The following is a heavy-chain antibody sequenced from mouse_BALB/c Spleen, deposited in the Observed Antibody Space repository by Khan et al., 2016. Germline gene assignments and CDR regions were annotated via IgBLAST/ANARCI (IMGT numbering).Heavy chain of an antibody. V-gene: IGHV1-4*01. CDR1: GYTFTSNT. CDR3: ARGTAGYAMDY. Sequence: QVQLKQSGAELTRPGASVKMSCKASGYTFTSNTMHWVKQRPGQGLEWIGYINPRSSYTNYNQKFKDKATLTADKSSSTAYMQLNSLTSEDSAVXYCARGTAGYAMDYWGQGTSVTVSS. CDR2: INPRSSYT. D-gene: IGHD1-2*01. J-gene: IGHJ4*01.